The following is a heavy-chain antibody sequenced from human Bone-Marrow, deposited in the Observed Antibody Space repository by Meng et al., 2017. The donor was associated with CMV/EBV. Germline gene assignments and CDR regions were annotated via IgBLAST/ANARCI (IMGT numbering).Heavy chain of an antibody. V-gene: IGHV5-51*01. J-gene: IGHJ6*02. CDR2: IYPGDSDT. D-gene: IGHD1-1*01. CDR3: ARHAIYNDYYYGMDV. CDR1: GYSFTSYW. Sequence: KVSCKGSGYSFTSYWIGWVRQMPGKGLEWMGIIYPGDSDTRYSPSFQGQVTISADKSISTAYLQWSSLKASDTAMYYCARHAIYNDYYYGMDVWGQGNTVNVAS.